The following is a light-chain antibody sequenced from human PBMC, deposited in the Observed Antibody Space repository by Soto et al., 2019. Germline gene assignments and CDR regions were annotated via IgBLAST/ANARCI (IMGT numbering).Light chain of an antibody. J-gene: IGKJ1*01. CDR3: QQYGNSLPWT. CDR2: GAS. CDR1: QIVSNNY. V-gene: IGKV3-20*01. Sequence: EIVLTQSPGTLSLSPEEGATLSCTASQIVSNNYLAWYQQKPGQAPRLLVYGASRSATGIPYRFSGSGSGTDFTLTISRLEPEEFAVYYCQQYGNSLPWTFGQGTKVEIK.